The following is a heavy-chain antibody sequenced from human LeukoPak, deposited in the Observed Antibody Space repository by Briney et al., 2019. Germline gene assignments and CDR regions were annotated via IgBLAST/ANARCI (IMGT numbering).Heavy chain of an antibody. Sequence: GGSLRLSCAASGFTFSAYSINWVRQALGKGLEWISHISSGGDTTYYADSVKGRFTISRDNGKNSLYLQMNSLRAEDTAVYYCASPLGSNYAGMDVWGQGTTVTVS. D-gene: IGHD4-11*01. CDR3: ASPLGSNYAGMDV. V-gene: IGHV3-48*01. CDR2: ISSGGDTT. J-gene: IGHJ6*02. CDR1: GFTFSAYS.